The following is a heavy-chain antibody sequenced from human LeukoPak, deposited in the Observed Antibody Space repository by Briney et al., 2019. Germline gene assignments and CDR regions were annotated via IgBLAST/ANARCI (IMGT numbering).Heavy chain of an antibody. D-gene: IGHD6-19*01. Sequence: GGSLRLSCAASGFTFSSYGMHWVRQAPGKGLEWVAVISCDGSNKYYADSVKGRFTISRDNSKNTLYLQMNSLRAEDTAVYYCAKDLDWWLLRYYYGMDVWGQGTTVTVSS. CDR2: ISCDGSNK. V-gene: IGHV3-30*18. CDR1: GFTFSSYG. J-gene: IGHJ6*02. CDR3: AKDLDWWLLRYYYGMDV.